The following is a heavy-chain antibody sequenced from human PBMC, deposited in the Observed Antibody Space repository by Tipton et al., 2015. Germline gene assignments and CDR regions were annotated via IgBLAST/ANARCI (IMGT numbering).Heavy chain of an antibody. CDR3: ARARGRHGGLFDS. CDR1: SDSISKYY. CDR2: IQYSGST. Sequence: TLSLTCSVSSDSISKYYWSWIRQPSGKELEWIGYIQYSGSTNYNPSLKSRVTISVGTSKTQFSLKMSSVTASDTAVYYCARARGRHGGLFDSWGQGILVTVSS. D-gene: IGHD4-23*01. J-gene: IGHJ4*02. V-gene: IGHV4-59*01.